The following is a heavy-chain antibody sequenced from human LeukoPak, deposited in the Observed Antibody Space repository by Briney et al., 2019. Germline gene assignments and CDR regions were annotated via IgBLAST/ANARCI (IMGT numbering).Heavy chain of an antibody. J-gene: IGHJ5*02. V-gene: IGHV3-21*04. Sequence: GGSLRLSCAASGFTFSSYSMNWVRQAPGKGLEWVSSISSSSSYIYYADSVKGRFTISRDNAKNSLYLQMNSLRAEDTAVYYCAKKHGTGLDPWGQGTLVTVSS. CDR1: GFTFSSYS. CDR2: ISSSSSYI. CDR3: AKKHGTGLDP. D-gene: IGHD3-10*01.